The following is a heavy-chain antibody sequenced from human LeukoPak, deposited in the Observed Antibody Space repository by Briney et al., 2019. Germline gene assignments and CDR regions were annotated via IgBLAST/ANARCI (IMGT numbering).Heavy chain of an antibody. CDR3: ARDLDGYKYAFDI. Sequence: GGSLRLSCAASGFTFSSYSMNWVRQAPGKGLEWVSSISSSSSYIYYADSVKGRFTISRGNAKNSLYLQMNSLRAADTAVYYCARDLDGYKYAFDIWGQGTMVTVSS. D-gene: IGHD5-24*01. J-gene: IGHJ3*02. V-gene: IGHV3-21*01. CDR1: GFTFSSYS. CDR2: ISSSSSYI.